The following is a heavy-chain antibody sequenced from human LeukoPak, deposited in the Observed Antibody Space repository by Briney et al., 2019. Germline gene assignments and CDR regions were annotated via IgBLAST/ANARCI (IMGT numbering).Heavy chain of an antibody. Sequence: SETLSLTCAVSGYSISSGYYWGWIRQPPGKGLEWIRSIYHSGSTYYNPSLKSRVTISVDTSKNQFSLKLSSVTAADTAVYYCARDAYYYGSGSYYNNWGQGTLVTVSS. D-gene: IGHD3-10*01. CDR2: IYHSGST. CDR3: ARDAYYYGSGSYYNN. CDR1: GYSISSGYY. J-gene: IGHJ4*02. V-gene: IGHV4-38-2*02.